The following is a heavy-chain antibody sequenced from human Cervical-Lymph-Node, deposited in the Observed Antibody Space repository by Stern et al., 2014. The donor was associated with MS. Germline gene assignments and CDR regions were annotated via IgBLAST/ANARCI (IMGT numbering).Heavy chain of an antibody. CDR3: ARSRLNSRGWYGFDY. V-gene: IGHV4-59*08. CDR1: GGSISSYQ. J-gene: IGHJ4*02. CDR2: IYESGST. Sequence: DQLVESGPGLVKPSETLSLTCTVSGGSISSYQWSWIRQPPGKGLEWIGYIYESGSTNYNPSLKSRVTLSVDKSKNQLLLKLTSVTAADTAVYYCARSRLNSRGWYGFDYWGQGTLVTVSS. D-gene: IGHD6-19*01.